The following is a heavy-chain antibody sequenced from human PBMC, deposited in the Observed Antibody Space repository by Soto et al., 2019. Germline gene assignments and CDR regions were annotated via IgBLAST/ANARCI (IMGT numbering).Heavy chain of an antibody. CDR2: IYYSGST. CDR1: GGSISSYY. D-gene: IGHD1-1*01. Sequence: ASETLSLTCTVSGGSISSYYWSWIRQPPGKGLEWIGYIYYSGSTNYNPSLKSRVTISVDTSKNQFSLKLSSVTAADTAVYCCARRYGYSFDYWGQGTLVTVSS. CDR3: ARRYGYSFDY. J-gene: IGHJ4*02. V-gene: IGHV4-59*08.